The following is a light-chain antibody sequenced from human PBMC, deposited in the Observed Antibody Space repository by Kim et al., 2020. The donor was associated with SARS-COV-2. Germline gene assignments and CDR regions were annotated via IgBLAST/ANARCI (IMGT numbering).Light chain of an antibody. CDR1: NMGSKN. Sequence: APGKTSRITCGGKNMGSKNVHGYQQRPGQAPVLVIYYDSDRPSGIPERFSGSNSGNTATLAISRVEAGDEADYFCQVWDSSSDDYVFGTGTKVTVL. V-gene: IGLV3-21*04. CDR2: YDS. J-gene: IGLJ1*01. CDR3: QVWDSSSDDYV.